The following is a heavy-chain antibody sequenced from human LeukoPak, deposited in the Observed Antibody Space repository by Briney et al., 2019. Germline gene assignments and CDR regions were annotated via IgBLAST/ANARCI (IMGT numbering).Heavy chain of an antibody. CDR3: ASGHIAADDIFDY. V-gene: IGHV3-30*04. Sequence: ARSLRRYCAASGFTFSSYAMHWVRQAPGMGLEWVAVISSDESNKYYADSVKGRFTISRDNSKNTLYLQMNSLRDEDTALYYCASGHIAADDIFDYWGQGNLVTVSS. CDR2: ISSDESNK. J-gene: IGHJ4*02. CDR1: GFTFSSYA. D-gene: IGHD6-13*01.